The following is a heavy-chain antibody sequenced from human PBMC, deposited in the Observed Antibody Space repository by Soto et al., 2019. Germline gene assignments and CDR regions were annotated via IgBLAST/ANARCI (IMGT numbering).Heavy chain of an antibody. J-gene: IGHJ4*02. Sequence: GGSLTLSCSASGFAFSSYAMPWVRQTPGKGLEYVSAISPQGGSTYYADSVKGRFTISRDDSKNTVYLQMSSLRPDDTAVYYCVNMMIARGAFDFWGQGTLVTVSS. CDR1: GFAFSSYA. D-gene: IGHD2-21*01. V-gene: IGHV3-64D*06. CDR2: ISPQGGST. CDR3: VNMMIARGAFDF.